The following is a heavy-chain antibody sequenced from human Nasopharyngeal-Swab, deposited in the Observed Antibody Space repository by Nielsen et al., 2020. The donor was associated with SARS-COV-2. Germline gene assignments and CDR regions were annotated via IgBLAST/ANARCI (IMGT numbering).Heavy chain of an antibody. CDR3: AKDNQFFWFGQFRNVAFNN. V-gene: IGHV3-30*18. J-gene: IGHJ3*02. CDR1: RHTFTNYR. D-gene: IGHD3-10*01. Sequence: GDSLSLSCEASRHTFTNYRLHWARLHPGQGLDSVPVLSYEESKKYYADFVKGRFTISRASFKNTLYLQMDTLRPEETAVYYCAKDNQFFWFGQFRNVAFNNWHQGTIITVSS. CDR2: LSYEESKK.